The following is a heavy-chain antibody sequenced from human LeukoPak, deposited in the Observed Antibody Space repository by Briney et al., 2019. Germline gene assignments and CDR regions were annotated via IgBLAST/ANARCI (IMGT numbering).Heavy chain of an antibody. V-gene: IGHV1-8*02. CDR2: MNPNSGNT. D-gene: IGHD6-13*01. CDR3: ARDDLSSSGYFDY. Sequence: ASVKVSCTASGYTFTSYDINWVRQATGQGLEWMGWMNPNSGNTGYAQKFQGRVTITRDMSTSTVYMELSSLRSEDTAVYYCARDDLSSSGYFDYWGQGTLVTVSS. CDR1: GYTFTSYD. J-gene: IGHJ4*02.